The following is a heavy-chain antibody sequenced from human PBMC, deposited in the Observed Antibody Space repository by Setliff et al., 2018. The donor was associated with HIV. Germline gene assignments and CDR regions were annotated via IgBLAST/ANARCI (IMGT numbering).Heavy chain of an antibody. CDR1: GYSFTSYW. CDR3: ARLSVVTATRIYYFDY. D-gene: IGHD2-21*02. J-gene: IGHJ4*02. CDR2: IYPGDSDT. V-gene: IGHV5-51*01. Sequence: GESLKISCKGSGYSFTSYWIGWVRQMPGKGLEWMGIIYPGDSDTRYSPSLQGQVTISADKSISTAYLQWSSLKASDTAMYYCARLSVVTATRIYYFDYWGQGTLVTVSS.